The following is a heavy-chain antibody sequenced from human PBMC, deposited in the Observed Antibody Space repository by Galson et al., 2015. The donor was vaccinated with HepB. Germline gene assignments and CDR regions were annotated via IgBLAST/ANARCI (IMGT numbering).Heavy chain of an antibody. D-gene: IGHD2-2*01. CDR3: ARQVGGYCSSTSCPMYWYFDL. V-gene: IGHV3-30-3*01. CDR1: GFTFSSYA. J-gene: IGHJ2*01. Sequence: SLRLSCAASGFTFSSYAMHWVRQAPGKGLEWVAVISYDGSNKYYADSVKGRFTISRDNSKNTLYLQMNSLRAEETAVYYCARQVGGYCSSTSCPMYWYFDLWGRGTLVTVSS. CDR2: ISYDGSNK.